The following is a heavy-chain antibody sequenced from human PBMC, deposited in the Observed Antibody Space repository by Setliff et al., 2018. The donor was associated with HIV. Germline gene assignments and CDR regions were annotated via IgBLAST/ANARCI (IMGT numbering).Heavy chain of an antibody. CDR2: IFPGDSDT. CDR1: GYSFTNYW. Sequence: GESLKISCTGSGYSFTNYWIGWVRQMPGKGLEWMGIIFPGDSDTRYSPSFQGQVTISTDTSISTAYLQWRSLKASDTAMYYCARQPGRAAMGRENYYYYYMDVWGKGTTVTVSS. V-gene: IGHV5-51*01. D-gene: IGHD2-2*01. CDR3: ARQPGRAAMGRENYYYYYMDV. J-gene: IGHJ6*03.